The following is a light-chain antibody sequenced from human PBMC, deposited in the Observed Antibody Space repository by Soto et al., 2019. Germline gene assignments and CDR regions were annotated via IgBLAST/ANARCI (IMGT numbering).Light chain of an antibody. V-gene: IGKV4-1*01. CDR2: WAS. CDR3: QQYYASPH. J-gene: IGKJ5*01. Sequence: DIVMTQSPDSLAVSLGERATINCKSSQSVLFSSNNKNYVAWYQHKSGQPPKLLIYWASTRESGVPDRFSGSGSGTEFTLTISNLQAEDVAVYYCQQYYASPHFGQGTRVELK. CDR1: QSVLFSSNNKNY.